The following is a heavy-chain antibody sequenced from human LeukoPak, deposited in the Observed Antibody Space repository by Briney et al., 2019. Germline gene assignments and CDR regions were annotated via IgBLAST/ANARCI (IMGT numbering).Heavy chain of an antibody. V-gene: IGHV1-18*01. J-gene: IGHJ4*02. CDR3: ARDEALFGIAAPDY. D-gene: IGHD6-13*01. Sequence: ASVEVSCKASGYTFTSYGISWVRQAPGQGLEWMGWISAYNGNTNYAQKLQGRVTMTTDTSTSTAYMELRSLRSDDTAVYYCARDEALFGIAAPDYWGQGNLVTVSS. CDR2: ISAYNGNT. CDR1: GYTFTSYG.